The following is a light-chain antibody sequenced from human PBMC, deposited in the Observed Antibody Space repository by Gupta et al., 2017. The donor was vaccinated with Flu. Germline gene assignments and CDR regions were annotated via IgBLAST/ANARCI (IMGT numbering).Light chain of an antibody. CDR1: QGISSY. Sequence: AIRMTQSPSSFSASTGDRVTITCRASQGISSYLAWYQQKPGKAPKLLIYAASTLQSGVPSRFSGSGSGTDFTLTISCLQSEDFATYYCQQYYSYPRTFGQGTXVEI. CDR2: AAS. J-gene: IGKJ1*01. V-gene: IGKV1-8*01. CDR3: QQYYSYPRT.